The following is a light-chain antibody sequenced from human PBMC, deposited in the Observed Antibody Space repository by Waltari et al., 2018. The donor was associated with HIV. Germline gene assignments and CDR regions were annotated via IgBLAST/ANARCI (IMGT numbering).Light chain of an antibody. Sequence: QSVLTQPPSASGTPGQRVTISCSGSSSNIGSYTVNWYQQLPGTAPKLLIYSNNQRPSGVPVRFSGSKSGTSDSLAISGLQSEDEADYYCAAWDDSLNGWVFGGGTKLTVL. CDR1: SSNIGSYT. V-gene: IGLV1-44*01. J-gene: IGLJ3*02. CDR2: SNN. CDR3: AAWDDSLNGWV.